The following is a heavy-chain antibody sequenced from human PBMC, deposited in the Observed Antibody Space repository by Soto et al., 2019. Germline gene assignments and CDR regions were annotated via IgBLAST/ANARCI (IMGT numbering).Heavy chain of an antibody. CDR3: ARWKFEVFTMRSYYYGMDV. CDR2: IDYSGST. J-gene: IGHJ6*02. D-gene: IGHD1-1*01. V-gene: IGHV4-34*01. Sequence: CIRQPPVKGLEWIGEIDYSGSTTYNPSLKSRVTISIDTSKNQFSLKVNSVSAADTAVYYCARWKFEVFTMRSYYYGMDVWGQGTTVT.